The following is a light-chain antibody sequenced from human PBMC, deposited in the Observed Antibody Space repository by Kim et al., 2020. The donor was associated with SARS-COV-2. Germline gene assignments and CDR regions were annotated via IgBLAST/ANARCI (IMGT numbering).Light chain of an antibody. CDR3: QSRDSGGNVV. Sequence: SSELTQDPAVSVALGQTVRITCQGDSLRSYYATWYQQKPRQAPLLVIFGRNKRPSGIPDRFSGSTSGNTASLTTSGAQAEDEADFYCQSRDSGGNVVFGGGTKLTFL. CDR2: GRN. CDR1: SLRSYY. J-gene: IGLJ2*01. V-gene: IGLV3-19*01.